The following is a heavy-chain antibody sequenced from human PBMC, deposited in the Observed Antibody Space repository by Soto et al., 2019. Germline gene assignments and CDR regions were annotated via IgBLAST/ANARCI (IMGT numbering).Heavy chain of an antibody. CDR3: ARYDVGTFDS. J-gene: IGHJ4*02. CDR2: IYHTEST. Sequence: QVLLQESGPGLVKPSGTLSLTCAVSGDSISSSFCWSWVRQPPGKGLEWIGEIYHTESTVYNPTLKSRVTISVDKSKNQFSLNLDSVTAADTAVYYCARYDVGTFDSWGRGILVTVSS. V-gene: IGHV4-4*02. CDR1: GDSISSSFC. D-gene: IGHD3-10*01.